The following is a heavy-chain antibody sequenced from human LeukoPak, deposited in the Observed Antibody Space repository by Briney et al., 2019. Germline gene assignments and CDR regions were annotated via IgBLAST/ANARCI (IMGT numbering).Heavy chain of an antibody. D-gene: IGHD5-18*01. Sequence: PSETLSLTCAVSGGSISSSNWWSWVRQPPGKGLEWIGEIYHSGSTNYNPSLKSRVTISVDKSKNQFSLKLSSVTAADTAVYYCARVPQFDNYGYYYWGQGTLVIVSS. CDR1: GGSISSSNW. CDR3: ARVPQFDNYGYYY. J-gene: IGHJ4*02. V-gene: IGHV4-4*02. CDR2: IYHSGST.